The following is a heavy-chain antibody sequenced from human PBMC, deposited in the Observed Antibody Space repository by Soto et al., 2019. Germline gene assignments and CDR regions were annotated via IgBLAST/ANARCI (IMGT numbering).Heavy chain of an antibody. Sequence: GGSLRLSCAASGFTFSSYWMSWVRQAPGKGLEWVANIKQDGSEKYYVDSVKGRFTISRDNAKNSLYLKMNSLRAEDTAVYYCARDRYGDYLPDAFDIWGQGTMVTVSS. CDR2: IKQDGSEK. D-gene: IGHD4-17*01. CDR1: GFTFSSYW. CDR3: ARDRYGDYLPDAFDI. V-gene: IGHV3-7*01. J-gene: IGHJ3*02.